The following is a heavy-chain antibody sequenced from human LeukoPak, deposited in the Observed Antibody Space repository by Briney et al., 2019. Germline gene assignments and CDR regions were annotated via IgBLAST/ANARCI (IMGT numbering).Heavy chain of an antibody. J-gene: IGHJ4*02. V-gene: IGHV1-18*01. D-gene: IGHD6-25*01. CDR2: ISAYNGNT. CDR1: GYTFTSYG. CDR3: ARNLKRKPYSSGLDY. Sequence: ASVKVSCKASGYTFTSYGISWVRQAPGQGLEWMGWISAYNGNTNYAQKLQGRVTMTTDTSTSTAYMELRSPRSDDTAVYYCARNLKRKPYSSGLDYWGQGTLVTVSS.